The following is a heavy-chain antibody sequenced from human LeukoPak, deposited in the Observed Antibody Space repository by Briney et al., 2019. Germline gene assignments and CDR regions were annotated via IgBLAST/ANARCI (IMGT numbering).Heavy chain of an antibody. D-gene: IGHD6-6*01. J-gene: IGHJ4*02. CDR2: VSAGGDAT. Sequence: GGSLRLSCAASGFTFSSYAMSWVRQAPGKGLEWVSGVSAGGDATFYADYVKGRFTVSRDNFKNTMFLQVSSLRAEDTAVYYCAKWKYSNSGIDDYWGQGTLVTVSS. V-gene: IGHV3-23*01. CDR1: GFTFSSYA. CDR3: AKWKYSNSGIDDY.